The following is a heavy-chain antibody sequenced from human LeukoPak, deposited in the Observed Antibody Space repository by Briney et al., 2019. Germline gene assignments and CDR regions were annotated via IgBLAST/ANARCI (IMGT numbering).Heavy chain of an antibody. Sequence: PGRPLRLSCAASGFTFSSYGMHWVRQAPGKGLEWVAVISYDGSNKYYADSVKGRFTISRDNSKNTLYLQMNSLRAEDTAVYYCAIIAAAGGDFDYWGQGTLVTVSS. CDR2: ISYDGSNK. D-gene: IGHD6-13*01. CDR3: AIIAAAGGDFDY. CDR1: GFTFSSYG. V-gene: IGHV3-30*03. J-gene: IGHJ4*02.